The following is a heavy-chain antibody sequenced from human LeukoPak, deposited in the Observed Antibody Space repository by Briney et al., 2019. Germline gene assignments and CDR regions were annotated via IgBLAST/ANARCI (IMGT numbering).Heavy chain of an antibody. D-gene: IGHD2-15*01. V-gene: IGHV3-11*01. Sequence: GGCLRLSCAAPGFSFSDYNMRWIRQAPGERLGWVSSISRSGSIKYYADSGKGRFTISRDNAKNSLSLQMNSMRPEDTAVYYCARVLRYCSGGSCYSGGLGYMDVWGKGTTVTISS. J-gene: IGHJ6*03. CDR3: ARVLRYCSGGSCYSGGLGYMDV. CDR2: ISRSGSIK. CDR1: GFSFSDYN.